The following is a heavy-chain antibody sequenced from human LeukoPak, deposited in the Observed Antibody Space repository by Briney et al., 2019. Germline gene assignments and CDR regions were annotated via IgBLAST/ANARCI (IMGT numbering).Heavy chain of an antibody. CDR2: ISGSGGST. CDR3: AKDSGIVLMVYAIVDAFDI. D-gene: IGHD2-8*01. CDR1: GFTFSSYA. J-gene: IGHJ3*02. Sequence: PGGSLRLSCAASGFTFSSYAMSWVRQAPGKGLEWVSAISGSGGSTYYADSVKGRFTISRDNSKNTLYLQMNSLRAEDTAVYYCAKDSGIVLMVYAIVDAFDIWGQGTMVTVSS. V-gene: IGHV3-23*01.